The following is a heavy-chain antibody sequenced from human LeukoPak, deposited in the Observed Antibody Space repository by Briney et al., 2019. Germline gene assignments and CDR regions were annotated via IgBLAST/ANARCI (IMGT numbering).Heavy chain of an antibody. V-gene: IGHV1-8*01. Sequence: ASVKVSCKASGYTFTSYDINWGRQATGQGLEWMGWMNPNSGNTGYAQKFQGRVTMTRNTSISTAYMELSSLRSEDTAVYYCARGRPKVYSSANWFDPWGQGTLVTVSS. J-gene: IGHJ5*02. CDR2: MNPNSGNT. D-gene: IGHD6-25*01. CDR1: GYTFTSYD. CDR3: ARGRPKVYSSANWFDP.